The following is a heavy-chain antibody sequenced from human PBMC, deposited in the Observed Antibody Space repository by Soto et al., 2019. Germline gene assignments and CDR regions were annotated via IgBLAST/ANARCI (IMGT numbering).Heavy chain of an antibody. Sequence: QVQLVESGGGVVQPGRSLRLSCAASGFTFSSYGMHWVRQAPGKGLEWVAVIWYDGSNKYYADSVKGRFTISRDNSKNTLYLQMNSLIAEDTAVYYCARDPYLPGPGDWGQGTLVTVSS. V-gene: IGHV3-33*01. CDR1: GFTFSSYG. D-gene: IGHD2-8*02. CDR2: IWYDGSNK. CDR3: ARDPYLPGPGD. J-gene: IGHJ4*02.